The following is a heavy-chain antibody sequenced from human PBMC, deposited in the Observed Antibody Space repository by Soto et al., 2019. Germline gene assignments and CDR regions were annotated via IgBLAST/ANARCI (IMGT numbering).Heavy chain of an antibody. CDR3: ARDTGVTGEDY. CDR2: INGDGSST. V-gene: IGHV3-74*01. J-gene: IGHJ4*02. D-gene: IGHD7-27*01. Sequence: EVQLVESGGGLLQPGGSLRLSCAASGFTFSSYWMHWVRQAPGKGLVWVSRINGDGSSTNYADSVNGRFTISRDNTKNTLYLQMNSLRAEDTAVYYCARDTGVTGEDYWGQGTLVTVSS. CDR1: GFTFSSYW.